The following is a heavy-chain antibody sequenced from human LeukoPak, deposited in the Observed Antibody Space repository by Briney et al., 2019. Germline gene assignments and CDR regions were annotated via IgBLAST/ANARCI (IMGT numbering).Heavy chain of an antibody. CDR1: GYTFTGYY. CDR3: ARDGDVIYYYDSSGYLDY. Sequence: GASVKVSCKASGYTFTGYYMHWVRQAPGQGLEWMGRINPNSGGTNYAQKFQGRVTMTRDTSISTAYMELSRLRSDDTAVYYCARDGDVIYYYDSSGYLDYWAREPWSPSPQ. D-gene: IGHD3-22*01. J-gene: IGHJ4*02. CDR2: INPNSGGT. V-gene: IGHV1-2*06.